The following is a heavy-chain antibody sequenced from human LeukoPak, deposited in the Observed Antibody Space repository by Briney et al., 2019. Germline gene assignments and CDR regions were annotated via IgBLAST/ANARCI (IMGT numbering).Heavy chain of an antibody. CDR3: AKDHYYDSSGYLN. J-gene: IGHJ4*02. CDR2: IWYDGSNK. CDR1: GFTFSSYG. Sequence: QPGRSLRLSCAASGFTFSSYGMHWVRQAPGKGLEWVAVIWYDGSNKYYADSVKGRFTISRDNSKNTLYLQMSSLRAEDTAVYYCAKDHYYDSSGYLNWGQGTLVTVSS. V-gene: IGHV3-33*06. D-gene: IGHD3-22*01.